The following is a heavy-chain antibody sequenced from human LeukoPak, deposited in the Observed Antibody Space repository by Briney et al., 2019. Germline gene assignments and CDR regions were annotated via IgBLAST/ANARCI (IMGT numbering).Heavy chain of an antibody. Sequence: SGTLSLTCAVSGGSISSSNWWSWVRQPPGKGLEWIGEIYHSGSTNYNPSLKSRVTISVDTSKNQFSLKLSSVTAADTAVYYCARESSSGWYLGYFDYWGQGTLVTVSS. CDR2: IYHSGST. V-gene: IGHV4-4*02. D-gene: IGHD6-19*01. J-gene: IGHJ4*02. CDR1: GGSISSSNW. CDR3: ARESSSGWYLGYFDY.